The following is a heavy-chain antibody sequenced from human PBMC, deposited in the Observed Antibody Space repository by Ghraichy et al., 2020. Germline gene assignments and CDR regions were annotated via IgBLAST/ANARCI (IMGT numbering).Heavy chain of an antibody. Sequence: GGSLRLSCAASGFTFSSYAMSWVRQAPGKGLEWVSAISGSGGSTYYADSVKGRFTISRDNSKNTLYLQMNSLRAEDTAVYYCAKRGGRCSSTSCYESHAFDIWGQGTMVTVSS. J-gene: IGHJ3*02. D-gene: IGHD2-2*01. V-gene: IGHV3-23*01. CDR3: AKRGGRCSSTSCYESHAFDI. CDR1: GFTFSSYA. CDR2: ISGSGGST.